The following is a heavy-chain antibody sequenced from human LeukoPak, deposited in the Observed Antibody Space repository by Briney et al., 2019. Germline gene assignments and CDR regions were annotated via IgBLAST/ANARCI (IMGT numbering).Heavy chain of an antibody. CDR1: GFTFSSYA. D-gene: IGHD2-15*01. CDR2: ISGSGGST. J-gene: IGHJ4*02. Sequence: QAGRSLRLSCAASGFTFSSYAMSWVRQATGKGLECVSAISGSGGSTYYADSVKGRFTISRDNSKNTLDLQMNSLRAEDTAVYYCAKDRLYCSGGSCYSFDYWGQGTLVTVSS. V-gene: IGHV3-23*01. CDR3: AKDRLYCSGGSCYSFDY.